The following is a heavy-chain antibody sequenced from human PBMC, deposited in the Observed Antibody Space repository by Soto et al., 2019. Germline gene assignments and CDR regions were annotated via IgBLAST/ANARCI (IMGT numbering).Heavy chain of an antibody. CDR1: GFTFSGSA. CDR2: IRSKANSYAT. J-gene: IGHJ3*02. Sequence: PGGSLRLSCAASGFTFSGSAMHWVRQASGKGLEWVGRIRSKANSYATAYAASVKGRFTISRDDSKNTAYLQMNSLKTEDTAVYYCTXRFQVDYYGSGSHAFDIWGQGTMVTVSS. CDR3: TXRFQVDYYGSGSHAFDI. V-gene: IGHV3-73*01. D-gene: IGHD3-10*01.